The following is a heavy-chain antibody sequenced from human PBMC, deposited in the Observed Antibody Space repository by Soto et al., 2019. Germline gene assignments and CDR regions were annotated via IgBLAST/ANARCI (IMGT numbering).Heavy chain of an antibody. D-gene: IGHD2-15*01. Sequence: QVQLVESGGGVVQPGRSLRLSCAASGFTFSSYGMHWVRQAPGKGLEWVAVIWYDGSNKYYADSVKGRFTISRDNSKNTLYLQMNSLRAEDTAVYYCARGGGTLNCSGGSCKATLLDYWGQGTLVTVSS. J-gene: IGHJ4*02. V-gene: IGHV3-33*01. CDR2: IWYDGSNK. CDR1: GFTFSSYG. CDR3: ARGGGTLNCSGGSCKATLLDY.